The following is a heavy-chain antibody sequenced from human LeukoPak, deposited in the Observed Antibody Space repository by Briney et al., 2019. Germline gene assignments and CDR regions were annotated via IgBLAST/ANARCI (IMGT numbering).Heavy chain of an antibody. D-gene: IGHD6-19*01. CDR3: ARTAGFHYTSGWYAPVYYFDY. Sequence: SETLSLTCTVSGGSISSYYWSWIRQPAGKGLEWIGRIYTSGSTNYNPSLKSRVTMSVDTSKNQFSLKLSSVTAADTAVYYCARTAGFHYTSGWYAPVYYFDYWGQGTLVTVSS. V-gene: IGHV4-4*07. CDR1: GGSISSYY. J-gene: IGHJ4*02. CDR2: IYTSGST.